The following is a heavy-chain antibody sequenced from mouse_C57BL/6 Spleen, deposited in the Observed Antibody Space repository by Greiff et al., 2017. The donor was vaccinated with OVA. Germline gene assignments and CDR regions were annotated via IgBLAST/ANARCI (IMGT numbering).Heavy chain of an antibody. D-gene: IGHD1-1*01. CDR1: GYTFTSYW. CDR2: IDPSDSET. Sequence: QVQLQQPGAELVRPGSSVKLSCKASGYTFTSYWMHWVKQRPIQGLEWIGNIDPSDSETHYNQKFKDKATLTVDKSSSTAYMQLSSLTSEDSAVYYCARSPTVKGYYAMDYWGQGTSVTVSS. J-gene: IGHJ4*01. V-gene: IGHV1-52*01. CDR3: ARSPTVKGYYAMDY.